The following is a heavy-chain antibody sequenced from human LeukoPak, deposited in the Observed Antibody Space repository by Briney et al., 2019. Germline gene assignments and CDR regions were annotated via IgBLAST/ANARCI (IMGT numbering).Heavy chain of an antibody. V-gene: IGHV1-24*01. CDR3: AAGGDMVSTSDFDY. CDR2: FDPEDGEA. J-gene: IGHJ4*02. Sequence: GASVKVSCKVSGYTLSELSIHWVRQAPGRGLEWMGGFDPEDGEALYAQKFQGRVTMTEATSTDTAYMELSSLTSEDTAVYYCAAGGDMVSTSDFDYWGQGTLVTVAS. D-gene: IGHD5/OR15-5a*01. CDR1: GYTLSELS.